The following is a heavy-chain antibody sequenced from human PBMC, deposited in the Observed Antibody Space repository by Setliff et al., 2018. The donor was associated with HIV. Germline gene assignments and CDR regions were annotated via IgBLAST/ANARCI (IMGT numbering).Heavy chain of an antibody. Sequence: SETLSLTCSVSGGSVSSTSNYWGWIRQPPGKGLEWIGSIYHSGSTYYNPSLKSRVTISVDTSKNQFSLKLSSVTAADTAVYYCARVQVGGYNFYFDYWGQGTLVTVSS. V-gene: IGHV4-39*01. D-gene: IGHD5-12*01. CDR1: GGSVSSTSNY. J-gene: IGHJ4*02. CDR3: ARVQVGGYNFYFDY. CDR2: IYHSGST.